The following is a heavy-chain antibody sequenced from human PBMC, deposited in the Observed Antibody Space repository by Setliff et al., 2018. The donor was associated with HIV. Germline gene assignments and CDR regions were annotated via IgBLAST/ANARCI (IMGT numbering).Heavy chain of an antibody. D-gene: IGHD2-21*02. Sequence: PSETLSLTCSVSGGSINSDNYYWGWIRQAPGKGLEWIGSLYYSGTTYYNPSLRGRVTISVDRSRNQFSLTLNSVTAADTATYYCASRGIVVVTMSMPDEFFVHWGHGTLVTVSS. CDR2: LYYSGTT. CDR3: ASRGIVVVTMSMPDEFFVH. V-gene: IGHV4-39*01. J-gene: IGHJ1*01. CDR1: GGSINSDNYY.